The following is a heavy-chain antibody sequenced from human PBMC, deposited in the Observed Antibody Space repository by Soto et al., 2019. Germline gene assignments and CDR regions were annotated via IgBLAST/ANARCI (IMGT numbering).Heavy chain of an antibody. CDR2: SYYSGIT. Sequence: PSETLAITFPVSGGSIRDYFWRWIRQPPGKVLDLIVYSYYSGITNYNPSLKSRVTISVDTSKNHFSLKRSSVTAADTAMYYCAGADSVGHAKDYFDWWGHGTLVTVS. CDR3: AGADSVGHAKDYFDW. CDR1: GGSIRDYF. D-gene: IGHD2-15*01. J-gene: IGHJ4*01. V-gene: IGHV4-59*01.